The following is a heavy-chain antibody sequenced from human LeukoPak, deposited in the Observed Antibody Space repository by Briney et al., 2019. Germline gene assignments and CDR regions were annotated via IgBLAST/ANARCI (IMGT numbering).Heavy chain of an antibody. CDR3: AKARNDHCGGDCSPPNWFDP. Sequence: GGSLRLSCVASGFTFSSYTMNWVRQAPGKGLAWVSYISSNGSSIYYADSVKGRFTISRDNAKNSLYLQMNSLRAEDTAVYYCAKARNDHCGGDCSPPNWFDPWGQGTLVIVSS. CDR2: ISSNGSSI. V-gene: IGHV3-48*01. CDR1: GFTFSSYT. J-gene: IGHJ5*02. D-gene: IGHD2-21*02.